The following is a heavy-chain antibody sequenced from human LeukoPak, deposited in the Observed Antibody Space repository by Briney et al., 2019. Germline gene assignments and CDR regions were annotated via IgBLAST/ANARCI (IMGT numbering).Heavy chain of an antibody. J-gene: IGHJ4*02. CDR2: VYYSGTT. V-gene: IGHV4-39*07. D-gene: IGHD6-19*01. Sequence: KPSETLSLTCSVSGDSISLSFYYWGWVRQPPGKALEWIGSVYYSGTTSYNPSLKSRVTISVDMSKNHFSLRLRSVTAADTAMYYCARGTLYRGWSYYLDFWGQGSQVTVSS. CDR1: GDSISLSFYY. CDR3: ARGTLYRGWSYYLDF.